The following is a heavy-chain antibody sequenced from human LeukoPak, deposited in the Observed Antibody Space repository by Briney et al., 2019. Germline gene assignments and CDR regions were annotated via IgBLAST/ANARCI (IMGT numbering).Heavy chain of an antibody. CDR3: TKTSPHFDY. Sequence: GGSLRLSCAASGFTFNNAWMSWVRQAPGKGLDWVGRIRTEADGGTADYAAPVKGRFTISRDDSKNTLFLQMNSLESEDTAVYYCTKTSPHFDYWGQGILVTVSS. CDR1: GFTFNNAW. CDR2: IRTEADGGTA. V-gene: IGHV3-15*05. J-gene: IGHJ4*02.